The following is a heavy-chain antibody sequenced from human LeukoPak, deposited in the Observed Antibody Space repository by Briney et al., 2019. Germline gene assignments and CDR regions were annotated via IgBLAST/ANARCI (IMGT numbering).Heavy chain of an antibody. D-gene: IGHD3-9*01. CDR3: AKDPPSYDILTGYIDY. Sequence: PGGSLRLSCAASGFTFSTFAMSWVRQAPGKGLEWVSAISGSGGSTYYADSVKGRFTISRDNSKNTLYLQMNSLRAEDTAVYYCAKDPPSYDILTGYIDYWGQGTLVTVSS. CDR2: ISGSGGST. CDR1: GFTFSTFA. V-gene: IGHV3-23*01. J-gene: IGHJ4*02.